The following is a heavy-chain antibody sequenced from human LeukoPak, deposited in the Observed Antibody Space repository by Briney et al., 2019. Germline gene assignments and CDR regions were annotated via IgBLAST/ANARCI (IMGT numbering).Heavy chain of an antibody. CDR3: AKQHSNSIPYYFDY. Sequence: PGRSLRLSCAASGFTFSSYGMHWVRQAPDKGLEWVAVIWYDGSNKYYADSVKGRFTISRDNSKNTLYLQMNSLRAEDTAVYYCAKQHSNSIPYYFDYWGQGTLVTVSS. J-gene: IGHJ4*02. CDR1: GFTFSSYG. V-gene: IGHV3-33*06. D-gene: IGHD4-11*01. CDR2: IWYDGSNK.